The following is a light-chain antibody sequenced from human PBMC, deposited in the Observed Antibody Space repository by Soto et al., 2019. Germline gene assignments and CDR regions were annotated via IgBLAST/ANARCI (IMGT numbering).Light chain of an antibody. J-gene: IGLJ2*01. CDR1: SSDVGGYNY. V-gene: IGLV2-11*01. CDR3: CSYAGSFVV. CDR2: DVS. Sequence: QSALTQPRSVSGSPGQSVTISCTGTSSDVGGYNYVSWYQQHPGKAPKLMIYDVSKRPSGVPDRFSGSKSGNTASLTISGLHAEDEADYYCCSYAGSFVVFGGGTQLTVL.